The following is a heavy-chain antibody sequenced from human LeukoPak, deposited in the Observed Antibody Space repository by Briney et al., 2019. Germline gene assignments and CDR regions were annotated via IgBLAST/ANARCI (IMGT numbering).Heavy chain of an antibody. Sequence: SETLSLTCTVSGGSISSSSYYWGWIRQPPGKGLEWIGNIYYSGSTYYNPSLKSRVTISVDTSKNQFSLKLSSVTAADTAHYYCARDYGYYDSSGNSGYYFDYWGQGALVTVSS. D-gene: IGHD3-22*01. V-gene: IGHV4-39*02. CDR3: ARDYGYYDSSGNSGYYFDY. CDR1: GGSISSSSYY. CDR2: IYYSGST. J-gene: IGHJ4*02.